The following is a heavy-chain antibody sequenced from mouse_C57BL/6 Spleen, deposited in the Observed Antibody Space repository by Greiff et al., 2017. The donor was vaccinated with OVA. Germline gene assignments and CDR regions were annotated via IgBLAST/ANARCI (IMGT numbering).Heavy chain of an antibody. CDR3: AGGITTVDAMDY. V-gene: IGHV1-80*01. CDR1: GYAFSSYW. Sequence: VKLMESGAELVKPGASVKISCKASGYAFSSYWMNWVKQRPGKGLEWIGQIYPGDGDTNYNGKFKGKATLTADKSSSTAYMQLSSLTSEDSAVYFCAGGITTVDAMDYWGQGTSVTVSS. D-gene: IGHD1-1*01. J-gene: IGHJ4*01. CDR2: IYPGDGDT.